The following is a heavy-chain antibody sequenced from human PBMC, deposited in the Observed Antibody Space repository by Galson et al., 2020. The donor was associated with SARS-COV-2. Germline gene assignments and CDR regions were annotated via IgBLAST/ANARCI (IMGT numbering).Heavy chain of an antibody. J-gene: IGHJ4*02. V-gene: IGHV3-23*01. CDR1: GFTFSTYA. CDR2: ITGGDFRT. D-gene: IGHD6-25*01. CDR3: AKDRRVAAVAVRD. Sequence: GGSLSLSCAASGFTFSTYAMTWVRQAPGKGLEWVSSITGGDFRTYYADPVKGRFTISRDNSKNTVYLQMTSLRAEDTAMYFCAKDRRVAAVAVRDWGQGTMVTVSS.